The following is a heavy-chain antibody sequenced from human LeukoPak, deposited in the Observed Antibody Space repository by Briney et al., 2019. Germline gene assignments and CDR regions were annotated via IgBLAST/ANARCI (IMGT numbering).Heavy chain of an antibody. CDR3: ARARDDSSWKIFDS. D-gene: IGHD6-13*01. J-gene: IGHJ4*02. CDR2: INPNSGGT. V-gene: IGHV1-2*02. Sequence: GASVTVSCTASGYTFTGYYMHWARQTPGQGLEWMGWINPNSGGTNYAQKFQGRVTMTRDTSISTAYMELSGLRSDDTAVYYCARARDDSSWKIFDSWGQGTLVTVSS. CDR1: GYTFTGYY.